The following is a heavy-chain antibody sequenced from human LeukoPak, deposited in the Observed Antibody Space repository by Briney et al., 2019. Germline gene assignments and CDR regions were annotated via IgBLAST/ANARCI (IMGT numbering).Heavy chain of an antibody. V-gene: IGHV3-21*01. D-gene: IGHD5-24*01. CDR3: ARDGYNYAGSDY. Sequence: PGGSLRLSCAASGFTFSSYSMNWVRQAPGKGLEWVSSISSSSSYIYYADSVKGRFTISRDNAKNSLYLQMNSLRAEDTAVYYCARDGYNYAGSDYWGQGNLVTVSS. CDR1: GFTFSSYS. CDR2: ISSSSSYI. J-gene: IGHJ4*02.